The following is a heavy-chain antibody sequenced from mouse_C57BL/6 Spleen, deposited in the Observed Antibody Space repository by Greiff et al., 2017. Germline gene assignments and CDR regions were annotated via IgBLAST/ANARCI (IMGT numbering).Heavy chain of an antibody. D-gene: IGHD2-1*01. CDR1: GYTFTDYN. V-gene: IGHV1-22*01. CDR3: ASGDYGNLFDY. J-gene: IGHJ2*01. CDR2: INPNNGGT. Sequence: EVKLQESGPELVKPGASVKMSCKASGYTFTDYNMHWVKQSPGKSLEWIGYINPNNGGTSYNQKFKGKATLTVNKSSSTAYMELRSLTSEDSAVYYCASGDYGNLFDYWGQGTTLTVSS.